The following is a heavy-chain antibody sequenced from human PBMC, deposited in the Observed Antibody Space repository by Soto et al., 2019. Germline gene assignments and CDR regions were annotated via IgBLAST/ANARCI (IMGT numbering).Heavy chain of an antibody. CDR2: VYDNGRP. CDR3: ARGVGSSPPRY. J-gene: IGHJ4*02. V-gene: IGHV4-59*01. CDR1: GGSISVYY. Sequence: SETLSLTCTISGGSISVYYWSCIRHSPRQGLEWIGYVYDNGRPYYSPSLKSRVTISADTSKNQISLKLTSATAADTAVYYCARGVGSSPPRYWGRGTLVTVSS. D-gene: IGHD3-9*01.